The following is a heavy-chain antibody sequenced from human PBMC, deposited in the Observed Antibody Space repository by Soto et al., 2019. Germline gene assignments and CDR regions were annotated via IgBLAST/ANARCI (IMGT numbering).Heavy chain of an antibody. J-gene: IGHJ3*02. CDR1: GFTFSNAW. CDR2: IKSKTDGGTT. Sequence: EVQLVESGGGLVKPGGSLRLSCAASGFTFSNAWMNWVRQAPGKGLEWVGRIKSKTDGGTTDYAAPVKGRFTISRDDSKNTLYLQMNSLKTEDTAVYYCTTPSWNYPNDAFDIWGQGTMVTVSS. CDR3: TTPSWNYPNDAFDI. V-gene: IGHV3-15*07. D-gene: IGHD1-7*01.